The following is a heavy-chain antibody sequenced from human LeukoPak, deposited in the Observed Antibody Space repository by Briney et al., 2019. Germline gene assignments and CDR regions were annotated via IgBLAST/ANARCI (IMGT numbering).Heavy chain of an antibody. CDR1: RGSPSPYY. V-gene: IGHV4-59*01. CDR3: ARDVRYSTNLDCMDV. CDR2: VDNSGTT. J-gene: IGHJ6*03. D-gene: IGHD4-11*01. Sequence: SGTLSHTCTVSRGSPSPYYWSWIRQTPGKGREWVGYVDNSGTTSYNPSLKSRVTRSLDTSKNQFSLKLSSVTAADTALYYWARDVRYSTNLDCMDVWGKGTAVTVSS.